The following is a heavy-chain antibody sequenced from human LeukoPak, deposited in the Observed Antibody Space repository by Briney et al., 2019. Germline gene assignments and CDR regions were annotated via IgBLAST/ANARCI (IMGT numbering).Heavy chain of an antibody. Sequence: EASVKVSCKASGGTFSSYAISWVRQAPGQGLEWMGGIIPIFGTANYAQEFQGRVTITADESTSTAYMELSSLRSEDTAVYYCARLYSSSQQTGDYWGQGTLVTVSS. CDR3: ARLYSSSQQTGDY. J-gene: IGHJ4*02. CDR2: IIPIFGTA. V-gene: IGHV1-69*13. D-gene: IGHD6-13*01. CDR1: GGTFSSYA.